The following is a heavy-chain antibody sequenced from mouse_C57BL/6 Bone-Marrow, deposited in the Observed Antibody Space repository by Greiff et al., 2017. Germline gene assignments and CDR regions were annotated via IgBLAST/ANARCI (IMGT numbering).Heavy chain of an antibody. CDR3: ARGPLYDGSSCY. V-gene: IGHV3-6*01. CDR2: ISDDGSN. CDR1: GYSITSGYY. Sequence: EVKLVESGPGLVKPSQSLSLSCSVTGYSITSGYYWNWIRQFTGNLLESMGYISDDGSNNYTPSLKNRISITRDTSKNQFFLKLNSGTMEDTATYCCARGPLYDGSSCYWGQGTTLTVSS. D-gene: IGHD1-1*01. J-gene: IGHJ2*01.